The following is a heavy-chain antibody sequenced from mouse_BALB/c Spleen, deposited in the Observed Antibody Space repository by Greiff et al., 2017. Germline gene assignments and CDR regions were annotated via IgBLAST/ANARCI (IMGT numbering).Heavy chain of an antibody. Sequence: QVQLQQSGAELARPGASVKLSCKASGYTFTSYWMQWVKQRPGQGLEWIGAIYPGDGDTRYTQKFKGKATLTADKSSSTAYMQLSSLASEDSAVYYCARDGYAMDYWGQGTSVTVSS. CDR2: IYPGDGDT. CDR3: ARDGYAMDY. V-gene: IGHV1-87*01. D-gene: IGHD3-3*01. J-gene: IGHJ4*01. CDR1: GYTFTSYW.